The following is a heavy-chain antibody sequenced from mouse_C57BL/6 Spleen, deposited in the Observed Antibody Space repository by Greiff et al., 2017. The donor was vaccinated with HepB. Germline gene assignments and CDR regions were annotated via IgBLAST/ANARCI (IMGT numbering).Heavy chain of an antibody. D-gene: IGHD2-5*01. CDR3: ASYSNYVYFDY. Sequence: EVQLQQSGPVLVKPGASVKMSCKASGYTFTDYYMNWVKQSHGKSLEWIGVINPYNGGTSYNQKFKGKATLTVDKSSSTAYMELNSLTSEDSAVYYCASYSNYVYFDYWGQGTTLTVSS. CDR2: INPYNGGT. V-gene: IGHV1-19*01. J-gene: IGHJ2*01. CDR1: GYTFTDYY.